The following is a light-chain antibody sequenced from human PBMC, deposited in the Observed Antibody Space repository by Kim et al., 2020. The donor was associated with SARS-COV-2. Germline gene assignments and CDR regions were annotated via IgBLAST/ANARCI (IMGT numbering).Light chain of an antibody. Sequence: AAVGDRVPITWRASQSISNYLNWDQQRPGKAPKLLIYGASSLQSGVPSRFSGSGSGTDFTLNVSSLQPEDFATYYCQQSYITPRTFGQGTKVDIK. J-gene: IGKJ1*01. V-gene: IGKV1-39*01. CDR1: QSISNY. CDR3: QQSYITPRT. CDR2: GAS.